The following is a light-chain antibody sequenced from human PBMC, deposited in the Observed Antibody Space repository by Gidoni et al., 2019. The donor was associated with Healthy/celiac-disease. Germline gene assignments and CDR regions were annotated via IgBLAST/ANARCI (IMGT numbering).Light chain of an antibody. Sequence: EIQMTQSPATLSVSPGERATISCMASQSVSSYLAWYQQKPGQATTLLIYGASTRTTGIPARFSGGGSGTEFTLTISSLQAEVFAVYYCQQYNNVPTFGQGTKVEIK. CDR3: QQYNNVPT. CDR1: QSVSSY. J-gene: IGKJ1*01. CDR2: GAS. V-gene: IGKV3-15*01.